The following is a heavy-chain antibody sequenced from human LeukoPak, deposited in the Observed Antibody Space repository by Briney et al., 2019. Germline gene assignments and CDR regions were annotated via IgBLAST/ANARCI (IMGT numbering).Heavy chain of an antibody. CDR1: GFTFSTYW. CDR3: ARETDSSGYWVDY. Sequence: GGSLRLSCAASGFTFSTYWMHWVRQAPGKGLLWVSRINSDGSSTSYADSVKGRSTISRDNAKNTLYLQMNSLRAEDTAVYYCARETDSSGYWVDYWGQGTLVTVSS. V-gene: IGHV3-74*01. CDR2: INSDGSST. J-gene: IGHJ4*02. D-gene: IGHD3-22*01.